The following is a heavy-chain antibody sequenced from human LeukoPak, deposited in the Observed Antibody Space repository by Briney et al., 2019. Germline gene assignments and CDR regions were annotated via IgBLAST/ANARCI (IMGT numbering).Heavy chain of an antibody. V-gene: IGHV3-48*03. J-gene: IGHJ4*02. CDR2: ISSSGSTI. CDR3: ARDAGGYSYGLEY. CDR1: GFTFSSYE. Sequence: GGSLRLSCAASGFTFSSYEMNWVRQAPGKGLEWVSYISSSGSTIYYADSVKGRFTISRDNAKNSLYLQMNSLRAEDTAVYYCARDAGGYSYGLEYWGQGTLVTVSS. D-gene: IGHD5-18*01.